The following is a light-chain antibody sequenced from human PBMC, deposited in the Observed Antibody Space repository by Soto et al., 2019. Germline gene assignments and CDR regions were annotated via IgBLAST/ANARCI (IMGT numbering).Light chain of an antibody. J-gene: IGKJ5*01. V-gene: IGKV3-20*01. CDR1: QSVSSNY. CDR3: QQYGSSPSIT. CDR2: GAS. Sequence: EIVLTESPGTLSLYPGERASLSCRASQSVSSNYLAWYQQKPGQAPRFLIYGASTRANGIPDRFSGSGSGTDFTLTISRLEPEDFAVYYCQQYGSSPSITFGQGTRLEI.